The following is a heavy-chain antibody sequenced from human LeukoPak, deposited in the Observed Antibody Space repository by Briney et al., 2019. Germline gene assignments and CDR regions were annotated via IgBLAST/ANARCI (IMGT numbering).Heavy chain of an antibody. CDR3: ARAPFPIVGATKGDY. Sequence: GGSLRLSCAASGFTFGIYSMNLVRQAPGKGLEWASSVSSSSSYIYYADSVKGRFTISRDNAKNSLYLQMNSLRAEDTAVYYCARAPFPIVGATKGDYWGQGTLVTVSS. J-gene: IGHJ4*02. D-gene: IGHD1-26*01. CDR2: VSSSSSYI. CDR1: GFTFGIYS. V-gene: IGHV3-21*01.